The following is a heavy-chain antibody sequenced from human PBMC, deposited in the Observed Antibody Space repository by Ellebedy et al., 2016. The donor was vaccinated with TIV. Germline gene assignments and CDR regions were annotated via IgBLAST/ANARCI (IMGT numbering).Heavy chain of an antibody. J-gene: IGHJ5*02. CDR1: GFSLNASGVG. CDR2: IYWDGDK. CDR3: AHTYNWNDDWFDP. D-gene: IGHD1-1*01. Sequence: SGPTLVKPTQTLTLTCTFSGFSLNASGVGVGWIRQPPGKALEWLALIYWDGDKRYSPSLRSRLIIAKDTSKNQVFLTLTNMDPVDAGTYYCAHTYNWNDDWFDPWGQGTLVTVSS. V-gene: IGHV2-5*02.